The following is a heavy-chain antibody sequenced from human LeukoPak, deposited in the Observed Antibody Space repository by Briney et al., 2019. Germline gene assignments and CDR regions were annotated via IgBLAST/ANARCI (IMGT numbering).Heavy chain of an antibody. CDR3: AHTIRGVIISLFDY. V-gene: IGHV3-23*01. J-gene: IGHJ4*02. D-gene: IGHD3-10*01. Sequence: GGTLRLSCAASGFTFSSYAMSWVRQAPGKGLEWVSAISGSGGSTYYADSVKGRFTISRDNSKNTLYLQMNSLRAEDTAVYYCAHTIRGVIISLFDYWGQGTLVTVSS. CDR2: ISGSGGST. CDR1: GFTFSSYA.